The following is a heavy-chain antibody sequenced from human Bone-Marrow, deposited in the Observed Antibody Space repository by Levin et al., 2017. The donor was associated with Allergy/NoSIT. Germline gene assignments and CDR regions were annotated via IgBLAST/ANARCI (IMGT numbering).Heavy chain of an antibody. Sequence: GESLKISCAASGFTFSSYAMSWVRQAPGKGLEWVSAISGSGGSTYYADSVKGRFTISRDNSKNTLYLQMNSLRAEDTAVYYCAREEMATINDFDYWGQGTLVTVSS. CDR1: GFTFSSYA. V-gene: IGHV3-23*01. D-gene: IGHD5-24*01. J-gene: IGHJ4*02. CDR2: ISGSGGST. CDR3: AREEMATINDFDY.